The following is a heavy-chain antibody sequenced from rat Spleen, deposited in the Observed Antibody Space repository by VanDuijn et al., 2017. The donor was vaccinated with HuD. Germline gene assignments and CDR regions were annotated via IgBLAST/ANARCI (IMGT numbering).Heavy chain of an antibody. CDR1: GYSITSNY. V-gene: IGHV3-1*01. Sequence: VQLQESGPGLVKPSQSLSLPCSVTGYSITSNYWAWIRKFPGNRMEWMGYIKYSGNTGYNQSLRSRISITRDTSKNQFFLQLNSVNTEDTATYYCARSDYDGTYYYGWFAYWGQGTLVTVSS. CDR3: ARSDYDGTYYYGWFAY. D-gene: IGHD1-12*02. CDR2: IKYSGNT. J-gene: IGHJ3*01.